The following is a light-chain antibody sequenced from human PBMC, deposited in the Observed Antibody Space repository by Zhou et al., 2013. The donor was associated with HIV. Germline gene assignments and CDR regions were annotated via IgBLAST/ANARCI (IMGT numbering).Light chain of an antibody. CDR2: SAS. J-gene: IGKJ1*01. CDR1: QSISTY. CDR3: QQSYRIPRT. Sequence: DIQMTQSPSSLSASVGDSVTITCRATQSISTYLNWYQQKPGKAPKVIIYSASSLESGVPSRFSGSGSGTDFSLTISSLQVDDFATYYCQQSYRIPRTFGQGTKVDIK. V-gene: IGKV1-39*01.